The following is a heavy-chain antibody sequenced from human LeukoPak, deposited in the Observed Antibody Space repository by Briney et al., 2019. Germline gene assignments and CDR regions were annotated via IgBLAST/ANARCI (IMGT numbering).Heavy chain of an antibody. V-gene: IGHV4-39*01. CDR2: IYYSGST. J-gene: IGHJ4*02. D-gene: IGHD3-22*01. CDR3: ERQVIRAMIVVVKPSHFDY. CDR1: GGSISSSSYY. Sequence: SETLSLTCTVSGGSISSSSYYWGWIRQPPGKGLEWIGSIYYSGSTYYNPSLKSRVTISVDTSKNQFSLKLSSVTAADTAVYYCERQVIRAMIVVVKPSHFDYWGQGTLVTVSS.